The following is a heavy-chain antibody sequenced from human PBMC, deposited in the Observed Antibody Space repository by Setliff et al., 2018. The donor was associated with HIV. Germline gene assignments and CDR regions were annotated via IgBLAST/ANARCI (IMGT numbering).Heavy chain of an antibody. Sequence: GGPVKVSCKASGYTFIGHYIHWVRQAPGQGLEWMGWINPNSGDTKYAQKFQDRVSLTRDTSLSTAYMELSSLTPDDTAIYYCARDMFEIWERSLAKGDEFDPWGQGSLVTVSS. V-gene: IGHV1-2*02. J-gene: IGHJ5*02. CDR3: ARDMFEIWERSLAKGDEFDP. CDR1: GYTFIGHY. CDR2: INPNSGDT. D-gene: IGHD3-10*02.